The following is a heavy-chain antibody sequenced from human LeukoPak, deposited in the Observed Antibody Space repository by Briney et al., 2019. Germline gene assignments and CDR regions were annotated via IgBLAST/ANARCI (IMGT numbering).Heavy chain of an antibody. V-gene: IGHV3-30*02. CDR2: IWYDGSNK. J-gene: IGHJ3*02. CDR1: GFTFSSYG. CDR3: AKDEDGYLWFGELLAFDI. Sequence: VGSLRLSCAASGFTFSSYGMHWVRQAPGKGLEGVAFIWYDGSNKYYADSVKGRFTISRDNSKNTLYLQMNSLRAEDTAVYYCAKDEDGYLWFGELLAFDIWGQGTMVTVS. D-gene: IGHD3-10*01.